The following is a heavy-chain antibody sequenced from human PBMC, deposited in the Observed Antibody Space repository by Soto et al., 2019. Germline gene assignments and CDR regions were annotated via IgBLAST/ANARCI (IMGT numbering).Heavy chain of an antibody. V-gene: IGHV6-1*01. J-gene: IGHJ6*02. Sequence: SQTLSLTCAISGDSVSSNSAAWNWIRQSPSRGLEWLGRTYCRSKWYNDYAVSVKSRITISPDTSKNQFSLQLNSVTPEDTAVYYCARDRTYYDFWSGYPPPPHYYYYGMDVWGQGTTVTVSS. CDR3: ARDRTYYDFWSGYPPPPHYYYYGMDV. CDR1: GDSVSSNSAA. CDR2: TYCRSKWYN. D-gene: IGHD3-3*01.